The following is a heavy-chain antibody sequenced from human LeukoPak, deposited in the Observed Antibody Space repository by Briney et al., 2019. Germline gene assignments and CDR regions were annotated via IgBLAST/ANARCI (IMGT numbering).Heavy chain of an antibody. CDR3: AKTAVAGTLYNWFDP. J-gene: IGHJ5*02. V-gene: IGHV3-21*01. D-gene: IGHD6-19*01. CDR2: ISSSSSYI. Sequence: GGSLRLSCAASGFTFSSYSMNWVRQAPGKGLEWVSSISSSSSYIYYADSVKGRFTISRDNAKNSLYLQMNSLRAEDTAVYYCAKTAVAGTLYNWFDPWGQGTLVTVSS. CDR1: GFTFSSYS.